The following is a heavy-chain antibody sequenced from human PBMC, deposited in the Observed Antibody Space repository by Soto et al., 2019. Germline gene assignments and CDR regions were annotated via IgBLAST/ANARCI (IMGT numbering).Heavy chain of an antibody. J-gene: IGHJ5*02. V-gene: IGHV1-18*01. CDR3: ARVGEYCSGGSWFSFCRYNWFDP. D-gene: IGHD2-15*01. Sequence: ASVKVSCKASGYTFTSYGISWVRQAPGEGLEWMGWISAYNGNTNYAQKLQGRVTISVDTSKNQFSLKLSSVTAADTAVYYCARVGEYCSGGSWFSFCRYNWFDPWGQGTLVTVSS. CDR2: ISAYNGNT. CDR1: GYTFTSYG.